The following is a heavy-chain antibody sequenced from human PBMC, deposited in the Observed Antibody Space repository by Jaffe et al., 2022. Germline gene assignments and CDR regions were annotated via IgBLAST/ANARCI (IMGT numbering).Heavy chain of an antibody. D-gene: IGHD5-12*01. CDR1: GYTFTGYY. CDR3: ARDHGDGYKPKPDWYFDL. Sequence: QVQLVQSGAEVKKPGASVKVSCKASGYTFTGYYMHWVRQAPGQGLEWMGWINPNSGGTNYAQKFQGRVTMTRDTSISTAYMELSRLRSDDTAVYYCARDHGDGYKPKPDWYFDLWGRGTLVTVSS. V-gene: IGHV1-2*02. J-gene: IGHJ2*01. CDR2: INPNSGGT.